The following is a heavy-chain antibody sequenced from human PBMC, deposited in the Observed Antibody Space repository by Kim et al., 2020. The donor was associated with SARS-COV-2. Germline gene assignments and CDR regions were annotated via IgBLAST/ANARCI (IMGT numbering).Heavy chain of an antibody. CDR2: IYTSGST. Sequence: SDTLSLTCTVSGGSISSYYWSWIRQPAGKGLEWIGRIYTSGSTNYNPSLKSRVTMSVDTSKNQFSLKLSSVTAADTAVYYCAREGAGPRVYYFDYWGQGTLVTVSS. V-gene: IGHV4-4*07. J-gene: IGHJ4*02. CDR3: AREGAGPRVYYFDY. CDR1: GGSISSYY.